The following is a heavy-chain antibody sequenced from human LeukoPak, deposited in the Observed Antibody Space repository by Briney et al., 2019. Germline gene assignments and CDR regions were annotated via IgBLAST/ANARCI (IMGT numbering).Heavy chain of an antibody. V-gene: IGHV4-59*08. CDR2: IYYSGST. Sequence: PSETLSLTCTVSGGSISSYHWSWIRQPPGKGLEWVGYIYYSGSTTYNPSLKSRDTISVDTSKKQFSLTVSSVTAADTADYYCARRYSDAFDIWGQATMVTVSS. D-gene: IGHD4-11*01. J-gene: IGHJ3*02. CDR3: ARRYSDAFDI. CDR1: GGSISSYH.